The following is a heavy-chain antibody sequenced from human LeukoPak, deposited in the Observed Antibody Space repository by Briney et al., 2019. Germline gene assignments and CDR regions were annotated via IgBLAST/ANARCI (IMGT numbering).Heavy chain of an antibody. CDR1: GFTFSYYN. J-gene: IGHJ6*03. CDR3: AREVVGATYYYYYYMDV. CDR2: ITSSSHI. D-gene: IGHD1-26*01. V-gene: IGHV3-69-1*01. Sequence: GGSLRLSCEASGFTFSYYNMDWVRQAPGKGLEWVSSITSSSHIHYADSVQGRFTISRDNDMNSLYLQMDSLRAEDTAVYYCAREVVGATYYYYYYMDVWGKGTTVTVSS.